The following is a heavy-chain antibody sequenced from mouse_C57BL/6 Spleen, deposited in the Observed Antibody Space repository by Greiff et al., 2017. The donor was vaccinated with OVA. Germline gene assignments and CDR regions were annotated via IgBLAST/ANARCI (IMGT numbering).Heavy chain of an antibody. CDR3: TRSGWDSDVYWYCDV. Sequence: QVQLQQPGAELVMPGASVKLSCKASGYTFTSYWMHWVKQRPGQGLEWIGEIDPSDSYTNYNQKFKGKSTLTVDKSSSTAYMQLSSLTSEDSAVYYCTRSGWDSDVYWYCDVWGTGTTVTVSS. CDR1: GYTFTSYW. CDR2: IDPSDSYT. J-gene: IGHJ1*03. D-gene: IGHD1-1*02. V-gene: IGHV1-69*01.